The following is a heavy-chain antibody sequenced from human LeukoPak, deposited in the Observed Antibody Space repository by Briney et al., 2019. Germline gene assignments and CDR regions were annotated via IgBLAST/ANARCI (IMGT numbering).Heavy chain of an antibody. CDR1: GFTFDGYA. CDR2: ISWNSGSI. V-gene: IGHV3-9*01. Sequence: GGSLRLSCAASGFTFDGYAMHWVRQAPGKGLEWVSGISWNSGSIGYADSVKGRFTISRDNAKNSLYLQMNSLRAEDTALYYCAKDTGSYYYYGMDVWGQGTTVTVSS. D-gene: IGHD1-1*01. CDR3: AKDTGSYYYYGMDV. J-gene: IGHJ6*02.